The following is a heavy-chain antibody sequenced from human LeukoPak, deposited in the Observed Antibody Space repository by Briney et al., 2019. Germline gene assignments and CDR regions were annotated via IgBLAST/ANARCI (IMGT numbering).Heavy chain of an antibody. CDR3: ASGESQWELGY. Sequence: GGSLRLSCAASGFTVSSNYMSWVRQAPGKGLEWVSVIYSGGSTYYADSVKGRFTISRDNSKNTLYLQMNSLRAEDTAVYYCASGESQWELGYWGQGTLVTVSS. CDR2: IYSGGST. J-gene: IGHJ4*02. V-gene: IGHV3-53*01. CDR1: GFTVSSNY. D-gene: IGHD1-26*01.